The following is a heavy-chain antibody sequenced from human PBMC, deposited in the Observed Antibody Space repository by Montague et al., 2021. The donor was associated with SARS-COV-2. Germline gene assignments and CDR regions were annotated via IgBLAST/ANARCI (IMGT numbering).Heavy chain of an antibody. Sequence: SETLSLTCTVSGYSITHAYYWGWIRQSPGKGPEWIGSIYYTGSTYYNPSLKSRVTISVDTSKNQFSLKLSSVTAADTAVYYCARSSYYSTSGSKPFDYWGQGTLVTVSS. V-gene: IGHV4-38-2*02. J-gene: IGHJ4*02. D-gene: IGHD3-10*01. CDR3: ARSSYYSTSGSKPFDY. CDR2: IYYTGST. CDR1: GYSITHAYY.